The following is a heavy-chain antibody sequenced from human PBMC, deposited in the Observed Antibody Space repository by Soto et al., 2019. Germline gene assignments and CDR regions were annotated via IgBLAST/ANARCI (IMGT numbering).Heavy chain of an antibody. CDR3: AREGGAPTYGEPYFDY. J-gene: IGHJ4*02. Sequence: GGSLRLSCAASGFTFSSYGMHWVRQAPGKGLEWVAVIWYDRSNKYYADSVKGRFTISRDNSKNTLYLQMNSLRAEDTAVYYCAREGGAPTYGEPYFDYWGQGTLVTVSS. CDR2: IWYDRSNK. V-gene: IGHV3-33*01. CDR1: GFTFSSYG. D-gene: IGHD4-17*01.